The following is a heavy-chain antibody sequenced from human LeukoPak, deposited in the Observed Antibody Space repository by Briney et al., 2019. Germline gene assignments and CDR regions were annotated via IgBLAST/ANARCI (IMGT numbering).Heavy chain of an antibody. J-gene: IGHJ4*02. Sequence: SETLSLTCTVSGGSISSYYWSWIRQPPGKGLEGIGYIYYSGSTNYNPSLKSRVTISVDTSKNQFSLKLSSVTAADTAVYYCARGRGYFDYWGQGTLVTVSS. V-gene: IGHV4-59*01. CDR2: IYYSGST. CDR1: GGSISSYY. CDR3: ARGRGYFDY.